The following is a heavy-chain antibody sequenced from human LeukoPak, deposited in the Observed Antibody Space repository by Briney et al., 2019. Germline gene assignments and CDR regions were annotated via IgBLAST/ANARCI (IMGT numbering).Heavy chain of an antibody. CDR3: ARGLEEWDS. Sequence: GGSLRLSCAASGFTFSTYGMHWVRQAPGKGLEWVTFIRYDGSNKYYADSVKGRFTISRDNAKNTLFLQMNSLRVEDTAIYYCARGLEEWDSWGPGTLVTVSS. J-gene: IGHJ4*02. D-gene: IGHD3-3*01. V-gene: IGHV3-30*02. CDR2: IRYDGSNK. CDR1: GFTFSTYG.